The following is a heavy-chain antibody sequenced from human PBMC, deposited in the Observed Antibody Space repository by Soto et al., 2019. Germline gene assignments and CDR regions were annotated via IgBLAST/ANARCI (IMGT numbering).Heavy chain of an antibody. CDR3: ARDPADILTGYPDY. D-gene: IGHD3-9*01. J-gene: IGHJ4*02. Sequence: GGSLRLSCEASGFSFSTCGMHWVRQAPGKGLEWVAAIFHDGSEKYYAHSVKGRFAISRDNSKNTLYLQMSSLRAEDTAVYYCARDPADILTGYPDYWGQGTLVTVSS. CDR2: IFHDGSEK. V-gene: IGHV3-33*01. CDR1: GFSFSTCG.